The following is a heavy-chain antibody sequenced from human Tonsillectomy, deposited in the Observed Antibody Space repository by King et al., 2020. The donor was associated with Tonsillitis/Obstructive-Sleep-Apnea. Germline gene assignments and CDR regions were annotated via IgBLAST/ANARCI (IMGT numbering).Heavy chain of an antibody. Sequence: VQLVESGGGVVQPGRSLRLSCAASVFTLSSYGMHWVRQAPGKGLEGVAVIWYDGSNEYYVDSLTGRFTISRDNSKNTLFLQMNSLSAADTGVYYCARMRVATSSFDVRGQGTPVTVSS. V-gene: IGHV3-33*01. D-gene: IGHD5-12*01. CDR3: ARMRVATSSFDV. CDR2: IWYDGSNE. J-gene: IGHJ4*02. CDR1: VFTLSSYG.